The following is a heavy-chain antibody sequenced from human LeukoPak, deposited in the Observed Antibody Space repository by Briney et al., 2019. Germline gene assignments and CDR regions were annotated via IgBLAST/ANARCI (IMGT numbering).Heavy chain of an antibody. CDR1: GYTFTSYY. Sequence: ASVKVSCEASGYTFTSYYMHWVRQAPGQGLEWMGRINPNSGGTNYVQKFQGRVTMTRDTSISTAYMELSRLRSDDTAVYYCARAGVWDYSDSSGYHNGAFDIWGQGTMVTVSS. J-gene: IGHJ3*02. CDR2: INPNSGGT. V-gene: IGHV1-2*02. D-gene: IGHD3-22*01. CDR3: ARAGVWDYSDSSGYHNGAFDI.